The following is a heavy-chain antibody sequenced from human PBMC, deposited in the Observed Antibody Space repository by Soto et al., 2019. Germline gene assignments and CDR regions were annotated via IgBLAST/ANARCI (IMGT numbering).Heavy chain of an antibody. Sequence: SETLSLTCTVSNGSVIGYYWSWIRQSPGKGLEWIGYIYYSGYTNYNPSLKSRVTISVDTSKNQFSLRLTSVTAADTAVYYCARHVPYHTMIVVASPFDHWGQGTLVTVSS. CDR2: IYYSGYT. J-gene: IGHJ4*02. CDR1: NGSVIGYY. V-gene: IGHV4-59*08. CDR3: ARHVPYHTMIVVASPFDH. D-gene: IGHD3-22*01.